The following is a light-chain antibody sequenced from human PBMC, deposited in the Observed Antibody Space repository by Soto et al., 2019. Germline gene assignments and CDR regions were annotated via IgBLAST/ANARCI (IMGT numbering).Light chain of an antibody. V-gene: IGLV1-40*01. J-gene: IGLJ2*01. CDR2: GNS. CDR3: QSYDSSLRGV. CDR1: SSNIGAGYD. Sequence: QAVVTQPPSVSGAPGQRVTISCTGSSSNIGAGYDVHWYQQLPGTAPKLLIYGNSNRPSGVPDRFSGSKSCTSSSLAITGLQAEDEADYYCQSYDSSLRGVFGGGTKLTVL.